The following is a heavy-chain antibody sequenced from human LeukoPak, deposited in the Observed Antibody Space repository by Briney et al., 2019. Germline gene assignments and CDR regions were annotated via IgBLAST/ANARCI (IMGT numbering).Heavy chain of an antibody. V-gene: IGHV1-69*06. Sequence: GASVKVSCKASGGTFSSYAISWVRQAPGQGLEWMGGIIPIFGTANYALKFQGRVTITADKSTSTAYMELSSLRSEDTAVYYCAREGYYDSSGYYYVGWFDPWGQGTLVTVSS. CDR3: AREGYYDSSGYYYVGWFDP. CDR1: GGTFSSYA. D-gene: IGHD3-22*01. J-gene: IGHJ5*02. CDR2: IIPIFGTA.